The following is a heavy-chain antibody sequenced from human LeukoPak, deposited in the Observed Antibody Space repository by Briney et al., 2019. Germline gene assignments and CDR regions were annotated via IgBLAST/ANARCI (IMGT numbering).Heavy chain of an antibody. D-gene: IGHD4-17*01. CDR3: ARDQYATVTPNWFDP. CDR1: GFTFSSYW. CDR2: IKQDGSEK. V-gene: IGHV3-7*03. J-gene: IGHJ5*02. Sequence: PGGSLRLSCAASGFTFSSYWMSWVRQAPGKGLEWVANIKQDGSEKYYVDSVKGRLTISRDNAKNSLYLQMNSLRAEDTAVYYCARDQYATVTPNWFDPWGQGTLVTVS.